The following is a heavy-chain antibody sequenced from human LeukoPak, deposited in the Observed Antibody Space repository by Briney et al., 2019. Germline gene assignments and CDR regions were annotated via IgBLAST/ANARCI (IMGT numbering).Heavy chain of an antibody. J-gene: IGHJ3*02. D-gene: IGHD3-22*01. CDR2: INPNSGGT. CDR3: ASPRNAYDSSGYYPMGAFDI. Sequence: GASVKVSFKASGYTFTGYYMHWVRQAPGQGLEWMGWINPNSGGTNYAQKFQGRVTMTRDTSISTAYMELSRLRSDDTAVYYCASPRNAYDSSGYYPMGAFDIWGQGTMVTVSS. V-gene: IGHV1-2*02. CDR1: GYTFTGYY.